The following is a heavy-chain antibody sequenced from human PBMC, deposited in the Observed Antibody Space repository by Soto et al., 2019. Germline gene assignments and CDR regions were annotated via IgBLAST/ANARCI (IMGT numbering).Heavy chain of an antibody. D-gene: IGHD3-22*01. CDR1: GYTFTSYY. J-gene: IGHJ6*02. Sequence: QVQLVQSGAEVKKPGASVKVSCKASGYTFTSYYMHWVRQAPGQGLEWMGIINPSGGSTSYAQKFQGRVTMTRDTSTSTVYMELSSLRSEDTAVYYCARGGGITMIVVVIKKPPSGDYGMDVWGQGTTVTVSS. CDR2: INPSGGST. CDR3: ARGGGITMIVVVIKKPPSGDYGMDV. V-gene: IGHV1-46*01.